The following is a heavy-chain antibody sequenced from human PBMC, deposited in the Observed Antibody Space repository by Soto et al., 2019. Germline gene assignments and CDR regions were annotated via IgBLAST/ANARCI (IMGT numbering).Heavy chain of an antibody. D-gene: IGHD3-22*01. Sequence: QVPLVESGGGVVQPGRSLRLSCAASGFTFSSYGMHWVRQAPGKGLEWVAVISYDGSNKYYADSVKGRFTISRDNSKNTLYLQMNSLRAEDTAVYYCAKEGGAMIVVDIPLDYWGQGTLVTVSS. V-gene: IGHV3-30*18. CDR1: GFTFSSYG. CDR2: ISYDGSNK. CDR3: AKEGGAMIVVDIPLDY. J-gene: IGHJ4*02.